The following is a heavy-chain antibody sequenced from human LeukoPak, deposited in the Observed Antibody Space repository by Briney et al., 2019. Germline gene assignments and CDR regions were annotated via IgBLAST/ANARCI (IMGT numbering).Heavy chain of an antibody. CDR1: GFTFSSYW. CDR3: ARVFGVVIPTFDY. Sequence: PGGSLRLSCAASGFTFSSYWMSWVRQAPGKGLEWVANIKQDGSEKYYVDSVKGRFTISRDNAKNSLYLQMNSLRAEDTAVYYCARVFGVVIPTFDYWGQGTLVTVSS. D-gene: IGHD3-3*01. CDR2: IKQDGSEK. V-gene: IGHV3-7*04. J-gene: IGHJ4*02.